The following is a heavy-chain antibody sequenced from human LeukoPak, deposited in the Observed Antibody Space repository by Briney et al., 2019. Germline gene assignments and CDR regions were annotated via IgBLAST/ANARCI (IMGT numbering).Heavy chain of an antibody. Sequence: SETLSLTCTVSGGSINFYYWSWIRQPAGKGLERIGRIYSTGSTNYSPSLKSRVTMSVDKSKNQFSLNLSSVTAAGTAVYYCARGIADPYSFDSWGQGTLVTVSS. V-gene: IGHV4-4*07. CDR1: GGSINFYY. CDR2: IYSTGST. J-gene: IGHJ4*02. D-gene: IGHD6-13*01. CDR3: ARGIADPYSFDS.